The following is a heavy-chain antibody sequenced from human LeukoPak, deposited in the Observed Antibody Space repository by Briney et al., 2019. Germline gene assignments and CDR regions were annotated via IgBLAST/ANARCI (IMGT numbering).Heavy chain of an antibody. D-gene: IGHD3-16*01. V-gene: IGHV1-8*01. J-gene: IGHJ5*02. CDR2: MNPNSGNT. Sequence: ASVKVSCKASGYTFTSYDINWVRQATGQGLEWMGWMNPNSGNTGYAQKFQGRVTMTRNTSISTAYMELSSLRSEDTAVYYCARKVPYVGWFDPWGQGTLVTVSS. CDR1: GYTFTSYD. CDR3: ARKVPYVGWFDP.